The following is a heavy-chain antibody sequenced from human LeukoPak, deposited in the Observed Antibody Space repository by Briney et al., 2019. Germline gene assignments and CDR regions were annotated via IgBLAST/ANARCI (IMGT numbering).Heavy chain of an antibody. Sequence: GGSLRLSCIASGFTFSSYWMRWVRQAPGKGLVWVSRISSDGSTKSYADSVKGRFTISRDNAKNTMYLKMNSLRDEDTATYYCARDLGHAFDYWGQGTLVTASS. CDR2: ISSDGSTK. J-gene: IGHJ4*02. V-gene: IGHV3-74*01. CDR3: ARDLGHAFDY. CDR1: GFTFSSYW. D-gene: IGHD3/OR15-3a*01.